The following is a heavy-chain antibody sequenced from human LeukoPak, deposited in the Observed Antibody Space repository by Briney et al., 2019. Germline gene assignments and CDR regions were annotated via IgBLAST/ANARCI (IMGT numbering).Heavy chain of an antibody. V-gene: IGHV4-34*01. CDR1: GGSISSYY. CDR3: ARGHIVVVPAAKKGRWFDP. CDR2: INHSGST. J-gene: IGHJ5*02. Sequence: SETLSLTCTVSGGSISSYYWSWIRQPPGKGLEWIGKINHSGSTNYNPSLKSRVTISVDTSKNQFSLKLSSVTAADTAVYYCARGHIVVVPAAKKGRWFDPWGQGTLVTVSS. D-gene: IGHD2-2*01.